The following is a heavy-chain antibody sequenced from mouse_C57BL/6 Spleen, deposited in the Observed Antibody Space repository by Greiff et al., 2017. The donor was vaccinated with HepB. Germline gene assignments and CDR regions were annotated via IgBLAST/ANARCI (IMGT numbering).Heavy chain of an antibody. V-gene: IGHV1-63*01. Sequence: QVQLQQSGAELVRPGTSVKMSCKASGYTFTNYWIGWAKQRPGHGLEWIGDIYPGGGYTNYNEKFKGKATLTADKSSSTAYMQFSSLTSEDSAIYYCAREGDGSSGMDYWGQGTSVTVSS. CDR1: GYTFTNYW. CDR2: IYPGGGYT. J-gene: IGHJ4*01. D-gene: IGHD1-1*01. CDR3: AREGDGSSGMDY.